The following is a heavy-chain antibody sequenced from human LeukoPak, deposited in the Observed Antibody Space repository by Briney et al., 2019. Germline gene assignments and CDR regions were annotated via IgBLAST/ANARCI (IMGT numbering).Heavy chain of an antibody. CDR2: IYHSGGT. V-gene: IGHV4-38-2*02. D-gene: IGHD3-10*01. Sequence: SETLSLTCGVSGYSISSGYYWGWIRQPPGKGLEWIGNIYHSGGTYYNPSLESRVTISVDTSKNQFSLKVTSVTAADTAVYYCARDRSLGYSSGSYDYWGQGTLVTVSS. CDR1: GYSISSGYY. J-gene: IGHJ4*02. CDR3: ARDRSLGYSSGSYDY.